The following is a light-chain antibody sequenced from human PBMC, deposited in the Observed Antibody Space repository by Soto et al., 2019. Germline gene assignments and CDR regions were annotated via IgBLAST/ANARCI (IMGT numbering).Light chain of an antibody. CDR1: QSVSSTY. J-gene: IGKJ2*01. CDR2: GAS. V-gene: IGKV3-20*01. CDR3: QQFANSLYT. Sequence: ESVLTQSPGTLSLSPGEKATLSCRASQSVSSTYLAWYQQKPDQAPRLLIYGASNRATGIPDRFSGSGSGTDFTLTISRLEPEDFAVYYCQQFANSLYTFGQGTKLEI.